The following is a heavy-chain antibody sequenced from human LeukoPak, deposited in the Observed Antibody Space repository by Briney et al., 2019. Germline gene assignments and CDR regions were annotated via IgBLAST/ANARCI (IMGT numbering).Heavy chain of an antibody. CDR2: IKEDGSEK. D-gene: IGHD2-21*02. Sequence: GGSLRLSCAASGFIFSSYWMSWVRQAPGKGLKWVANIKEDGSEKYYVDSVKGRFTISRDNAKNSLYLQTNSLRAEDTAVYYCARAVVVVTARLDYWGQGTLVTVSS. CDR3: ARAVVVVTARLDY. J-gene: IGHJ4*02. V-gene: IGHV3-7*01. CDR1: GFIFSSYW.